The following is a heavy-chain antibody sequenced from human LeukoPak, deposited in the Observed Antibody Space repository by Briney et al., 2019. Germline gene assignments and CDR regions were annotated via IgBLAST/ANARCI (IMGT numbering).Heavy chain of an antibody. V-gene: IGHV3-23*01. J-gene: IGHJ5*02. D-gene: IGHD1-26*01. CDR2: ISGSGGST. Sequence: GGSLRLSCAASGFTFSSYVMSWVRQAPGEGLEWVSAISGSGGSTYYADSVKGRFTISRDNSKNTAYLQMNSLKTEDTAVYYCTSLPGSGVGATPSAWGQGTLVTVSS. CDR1: GFTFSSYV. CDR3: TSLPGSGVGATPSA.